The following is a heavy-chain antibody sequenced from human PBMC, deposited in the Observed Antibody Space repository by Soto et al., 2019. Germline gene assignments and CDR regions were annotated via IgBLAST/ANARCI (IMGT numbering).Heavy chain of an antibody. CDR1: GGFLSRGAYY. J-gene: IGHJ4*02. Sequence: SETLCLTCPVSGGFLSRGAYYWRWLRQPAVKGLEWIGYIYYSGSTYYYPSLKSRVTISVDTSKNQCALKLSPVTAADTAVYYCASIVGLLWYGPQNHLDYWGQGTLVTVSS. D-gene: IGHD3-10*01. CDR3: ASIVGLLWYGPQNHLDY. CDR2: IYYSGST. V-gene: IGHV4-30-4*01.